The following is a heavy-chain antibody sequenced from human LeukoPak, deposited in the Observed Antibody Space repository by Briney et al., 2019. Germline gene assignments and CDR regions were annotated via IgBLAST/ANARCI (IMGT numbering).Heavy chain of an antibody. D-gene: IGHD2-15*01. J-gene: IGHJ5*02. CDR1: GYTFTGYY. CDR2: INPNSGGT. V-gene: IGHV1-2*02. CDR3: ARDPVVVAAIRWGWFDP. Sequence: ASVKVSCKASGYTFTGYYMHWVRQAPGQGLEWMGWINPNSGGTNYAQKFQGRVTMTRDTSISTAYMELSRLRSDDTAVYYCARDPVVVAAIRWGWFDPWGQGTLVTVSS.